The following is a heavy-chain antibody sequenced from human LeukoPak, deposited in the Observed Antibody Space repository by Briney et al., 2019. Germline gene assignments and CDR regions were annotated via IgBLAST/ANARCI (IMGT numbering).Heavy chain of an antibody. Sequence: SETLSLTCTVSGGSISSFYWSWIRQPPGKGLEWIGYIHYSGSTNYNPSLKSRVTISLDTSKNQFSLKLSSVTAADTAVYYCASQDIQIWLPFDYWGQGTLVTVSS. CDR3: ASQDIQIWLPFDY. D-gene: IGHD5-18*01. CDR1: GGSISSFY. J-gene: IGHJ4*02. CDR2: IHYSGST. V-gene: IGHV4-59*08.